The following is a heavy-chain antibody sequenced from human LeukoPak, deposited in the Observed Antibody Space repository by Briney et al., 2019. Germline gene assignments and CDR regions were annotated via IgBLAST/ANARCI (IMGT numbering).Heavy chain of an antibody. CDR2: IQPKSGGT. CDR1: GYTFTDYN. Sequence: ASVKVSCKASGYTFTDYNVYWVRQAPGQGPEWMGWIQPKSGGTIYAQRFQGRVTMTRDRSISTAYMELSSLRYDDTAVYYCARRYCSGGSCIPDYWGQGTLVTVSS. D-gene: IGHD2-15*01. V-gene: IGHV1-2*02. CDR3: ARRYCSGGSCIPDY. J-gene: IGHJ4*02.